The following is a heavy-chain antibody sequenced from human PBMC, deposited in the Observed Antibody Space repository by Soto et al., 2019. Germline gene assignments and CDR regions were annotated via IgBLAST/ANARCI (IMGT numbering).Heavy chain of an antibody. J-gene: IGHJ4*02. D-gene: IGHD5-12*01. V-gene: IGHV1-69*01. CDR2: IVPVFGRP. CDR1: GGSFSNFG. Sequence: QVQLVQSGAEVKKPGSSVKVSCKASGGSFSNFGISWVRQAPGQGLELMGGIVPVFGRPNYAQRYRVRLTITADESTSTGYMELTSLRSDDTAVDYWAREGSGYNIWGEGTQVPVSS. CDR3: AREGSGYNI.